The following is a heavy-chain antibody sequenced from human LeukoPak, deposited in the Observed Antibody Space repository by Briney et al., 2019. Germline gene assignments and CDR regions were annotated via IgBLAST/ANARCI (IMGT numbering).Heavy chain of an antibody. CDR3: SRRPDGTSQFDY. CDR1: GGCITSSPYY. D-gene: IGHD1-14*01. CDR2: ISYSGST. V-gene: IGHV4-39*02. Sequence: SETLSLTCTVSGGCITSSPYYWAWIRQPPGKGLEWIGTISYSGSTYYYPSLKSRVTISVDTSKNHFSLKLSSVTAADTAIYYCSRRPDGTSQFDYWGQGTLVTVSS. J-gene: IGHJ4*02.